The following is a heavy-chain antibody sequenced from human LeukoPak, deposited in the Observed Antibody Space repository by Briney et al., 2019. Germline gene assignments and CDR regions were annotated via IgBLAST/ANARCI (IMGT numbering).Heavy chain of an antibody. CDR2: ISSSSSYI. D-gene: IGHD3-22*01. J-gene: IGHJ4*02. CDR1: GFTFSTYW. Sequence: GGSLRLSCAASGFTFSTYWMNWVRQAPGKGLEWVSSISSSSSYIYYADSVKGRFTTSRDNAKNSLYLQMNSLRAEDTAVYYCARGGYYDSSGYSGDYWGQGTLVTVSS. CDR3: ARGGYYDSSGYSGDY. V-gene: IGHV3-21*01.